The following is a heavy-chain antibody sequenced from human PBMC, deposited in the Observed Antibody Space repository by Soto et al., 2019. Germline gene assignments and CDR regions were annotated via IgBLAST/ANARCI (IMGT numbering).Heavy chain of an antibody. CDR2: ISYDGSNK. CDR3: ARERATVTNPYGMDV. V-gene: IGHV3-30-3*01. CDR1: GFTFSSYA. Sequence: GGSLRLSCAASGFTFSSYAMHWVRQAPGKGLEWVAVISYDGSNKYYADSVKGRFTISRDNSKNTLYLQMNSLRAEDTAVYYSARERATVTNPYGMDVWGQGTTVTVSS. J-gene: IGHJ6*02. D-gene: IGHD4-4*01.